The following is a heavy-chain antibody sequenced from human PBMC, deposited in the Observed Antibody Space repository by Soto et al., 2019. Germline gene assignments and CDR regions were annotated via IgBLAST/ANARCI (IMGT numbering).Heavy chain of an antibody. Sequence: EMQLVESGGGLVQPGESLRLSCAASGFMFSNYWMSWVRQAPGKGLEWVVNMNQDGSEIHYVDSVKGRFTTSRHNAKNSLYLHMNGYSGEDSGVYYWVRPQPRDGSYCGSWGEGILVTFSS. CDR1: GFMFSNYW. CDR3: VRPQPRDGSYCGS. D-gene: IGHD3-10*01. J-gene: IGHJ5*02. CDR2: MNQDGSEI. V-gene: IGHV3-7*01.